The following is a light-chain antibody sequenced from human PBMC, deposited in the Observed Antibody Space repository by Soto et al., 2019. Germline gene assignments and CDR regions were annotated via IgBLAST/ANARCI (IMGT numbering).Light chain of an antibody. CDR2: GAS. CDR1: QSVSDN. CDR3: QQYNNWPRT. V-gene: IGKV3-15*01. Sequence: IVMTQSPATLSVSPGERATLSCRASQSVSDNLAWYQQKPGQAPRLLIYGASARATGIPARFSGSGSGTEFTLTISSLQSEDFAVYYCQQYNNWPRTFGQGTKVEFK. J-gene: IGKJ1*01.